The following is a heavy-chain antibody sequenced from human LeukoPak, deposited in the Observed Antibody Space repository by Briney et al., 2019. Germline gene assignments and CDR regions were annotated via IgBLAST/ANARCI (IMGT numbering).Heavy chain of an antibody. D-gene: IGHD2-15*01. J-gene: IGHJ4*02. CDR1: GGSFSGYY. Sequence: SETLSLTCAVYGGSFSGYYWSWIRQPPGKGLEWIGEINHSGSTNYNPSLKSRVTISVDTSKNQFSLKLSFVTAADTAVYYCARGGVRLHSDYWGQGTLVTVSS. CDR3: ARGGVRLHSDY. CDR2: INHSGST. V-gene: IGHV4-34*01.